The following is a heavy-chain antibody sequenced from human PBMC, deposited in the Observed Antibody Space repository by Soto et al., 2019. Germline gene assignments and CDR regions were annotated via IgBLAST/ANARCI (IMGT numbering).Heavy chain of an antibody. D-gene: IGHD3-9*01. CDR3: VRGSNDWYGLDY. CDR2: ASRDATTV. V-gene: IGHV3-74*01. CDR1: GFTFNTYW. Sequence: EVHLVESGGGLVQPGGSLRLSCAASGFTFNTYWMHWVRQVPGKGLEWVSRASRDATTVNYADSVKGRFAVSRDNARYTLYLDMNNLRTDDAAVYYCVRGSNDWYGLDYWGQGTLVTVSS. J-gene: IGHJ4*02.